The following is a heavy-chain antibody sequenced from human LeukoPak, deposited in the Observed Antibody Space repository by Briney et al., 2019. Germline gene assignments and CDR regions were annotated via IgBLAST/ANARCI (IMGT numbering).Heavy chain of an antibody. CDR1: AFNFDDYG. V-gene: IGHV3-23*01. Sequence: GGSLRLSCAASAFNFDDYGMSWVRQVPGKGLEWVSSISGSGDSTYYADSVKGRFTISRDNSKNTLYLQMNSLRAEDTAVYYCAKDRGIISDYWGQGTLVTVSS. D-gene: IGHD3-10*01. CDR3: AKDRGIISDY. CDR2: ISGSGDST. J-gene: IGHJ4*02.